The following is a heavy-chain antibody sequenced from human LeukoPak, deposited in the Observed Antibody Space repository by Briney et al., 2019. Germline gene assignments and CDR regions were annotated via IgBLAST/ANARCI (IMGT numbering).Heavy chain of an antibody. CDR1: GGTFSSYA. J-gene: IGHJ4*02. CDR2: IIPIFSTA. Sequence: GASVKVSCKASGGTFSSYAISWVRQAPGQGLEWMGGIIPIFSTANYAQKFQGRVTITTDESTSTAYMELSSLRSEDTAVYYCARESGWYRREYYFDYWGQGTLVTVSS. V-gene: IGHV1-69*05. D-gene: IGHD6-19*01. CDR3: ARESGWYRREYYFDY.